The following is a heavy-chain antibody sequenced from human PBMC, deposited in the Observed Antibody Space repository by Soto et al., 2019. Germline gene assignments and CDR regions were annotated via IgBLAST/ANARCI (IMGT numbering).Heavy chain of an antibody. CDR1: GFTFSSYG. J-gene: IGHJ4*02. CDR3: ARDLGYSSSLYFDY. Sequence: QVQLVESGGGVVQPGRSLRLSCAASGFTFSSYGMHWVRQAPGKGLEWVAVLWYYGSNKYYADYVKGRFTISRDNCKNTLYLQMNSLRAEDTAVYYCARDLGYSSSLYFDYWGQGTLVTVSS. D-gene: IGHD6-6*01. CDR2: LWYYGSNK. V-gene: IGHV3-33*01.